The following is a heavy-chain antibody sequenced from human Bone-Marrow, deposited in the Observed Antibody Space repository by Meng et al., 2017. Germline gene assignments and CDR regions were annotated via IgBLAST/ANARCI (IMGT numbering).Heavy chain of an antibody. D-gene: IGHD2-21*02. J-gene: IGHJ4*02. CDR3: ARGPSHGGSYSDY. V-gene: IGHV4-59*01. Sequence: QVQLQESGSGLVKPSETLSLTCTVSGGSISTYYWSWILQSPEKGLEWIGYINYSGRTNYIPSLRSRATISVDPSKNQFSLNLRSVTAADTAVYYCARGPSHGGSYSDYWGQGTLVTVSS. CDR2: INYSGRT. CDR1: GGSISTYY.